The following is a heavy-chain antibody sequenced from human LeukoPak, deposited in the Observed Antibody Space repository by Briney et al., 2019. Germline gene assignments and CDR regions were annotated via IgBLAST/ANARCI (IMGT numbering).Heavy chain of an antibody. V-gene: IGHV3-11*06. D-gene: IGHD3-22*01. CDR1: GFTFSDYY. CDR2: ISSSSSYI. CDR3: ARDAYYYDSSGYYDY. J-gene: IGHJ4*02. Sequence: PGGSLRLSCAASGFTFSDYYMSWIRQAPGKGLEWVSSISSSSSYIYYADSVKGRFTISRDNAKNSLYLQMNSLRAEDTAVYYCARDAYYYDSSGYYDYWGQGTLVTLSS.